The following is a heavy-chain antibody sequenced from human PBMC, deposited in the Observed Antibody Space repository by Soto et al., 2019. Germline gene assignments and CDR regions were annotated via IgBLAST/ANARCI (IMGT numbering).Heavy chain of an antibody. CDR2: LSGSGLST. J-gene: IGHJ6*03. V-gene: IGHV3-23*01. Sequence: EVQLLESGGGLVQPGGSLRLSCAASGFTFSNYAMSWVRQAPGKGLEWVSALSGSGLSTYYADSVEGRFTVSGDNSKTTLYLQMNSLTAEDTAVYYCAKAGGYYCYYMDVWGKGTTVTVSS. CDR3: AKAGGYYCYYMDV. D-gene: IGHD3-10*01. CDR1: GFTFSNYA.